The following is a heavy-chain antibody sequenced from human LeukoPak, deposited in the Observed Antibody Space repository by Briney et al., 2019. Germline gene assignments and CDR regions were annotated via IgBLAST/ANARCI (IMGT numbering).Heavy chain of an antibody. CDR2: IIHSGRT. CDR3: ARQSTVNDKGIDY. D-gene: IGHD4-17*01. J-gene: IGHJ4*02. V-gene: IGHV4-34*12. Sequence: SDTLSLTCAVYGGSFSGYYASWIRHPPGEGLEWGREIIHSGRTKYSPSLKSRVTISVQTIKNQFSLELSSETAADTAVYYCARQSTVNDKGIDYWGQGTLVTVST. CDR1: GGSFSGYY.